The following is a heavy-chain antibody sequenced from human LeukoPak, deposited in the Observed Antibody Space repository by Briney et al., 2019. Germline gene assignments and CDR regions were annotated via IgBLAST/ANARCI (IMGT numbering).Heavy chain of an antibody. Sequence: GGSLRLSCAASGFTFDDYGMSWVRQAPGKGLEWVSGIYWNGGSTGYADSVKGRFTISRDNAKNSLYLQMNSLRAEDTAFYYCARSSFSASLDHFDYWGQGTLVTVSS. CDR3: ARSSFSASLDHFDY. CDR1: GFTFDDYG. D-gene: IGHD1-26*01. J-gene: IGHJ4*02. V-gene: IGHV3-20*04. CDR2: IYWNGGST.